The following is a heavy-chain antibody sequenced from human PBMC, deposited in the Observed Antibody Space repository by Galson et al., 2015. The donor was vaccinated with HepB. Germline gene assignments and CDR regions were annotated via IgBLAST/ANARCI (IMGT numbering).Heavy chain of an antibody. CDR2: INQGGSEK. CDR1: GFTFSSYW. J-gene: IGHJ4*02. V-gene: IGHV3-7*03. Sequence: SLRLSCAASGFTFSSYWMGWVRQAPGKGLDWVASINQGGSEKYYVDSVKGRFTISRDNAKNSLYLQMNSLRAEDTAVYYCASYGYSYGLDYWGQGTLVTVSP. CDR3: ASYGYSYGLDY. D-gene: IGHD5-18*01.